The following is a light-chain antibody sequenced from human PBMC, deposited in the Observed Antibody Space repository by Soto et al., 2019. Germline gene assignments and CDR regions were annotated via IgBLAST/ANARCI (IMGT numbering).Light chain of an antibody. Sequence: VLTQSPGTMSLSPGARATFSCRCSTSVSSTYLTWYQQKPGQAPRLPIYGASSRATGIPDRFSGSGSGTDFTLIISRLEPEDFAVYYCQQYAGSPWTFGQGAKV. CDR2: GAS. J-gene: IGKJ1*01. V-gene: IGKV3-20*01. CDR1: TSVSSTY. CDR3: QQYAGSPWT.